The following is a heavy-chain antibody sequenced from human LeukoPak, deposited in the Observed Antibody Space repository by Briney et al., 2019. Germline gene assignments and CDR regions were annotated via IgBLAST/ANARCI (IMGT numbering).Heavy chain of an antibody. CDR3: AKVEKMATIYAYFDY. Sequence: QSGGSLRLSCAASGLVFGKYAMAWVRQAPGKGLEWVSGISSSGAGTYYADSVKGRFTISGDNSKNTLFLQMNTLRAEDTAVYYCAKVEKMATIYAYFDYWGQGTLVTVSS. J-gene: IGHJ4*02. CDR1: GLVFGKYA. V-gene: IGHV3-23*01. D-gene: IGHD5-24*01. CDR2: ISSSGAGT.